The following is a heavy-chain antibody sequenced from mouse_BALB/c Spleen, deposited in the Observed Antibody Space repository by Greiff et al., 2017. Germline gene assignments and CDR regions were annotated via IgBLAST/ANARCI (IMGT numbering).Heavy chain of an antibody. CDR3: TRYYRYDVDYFDY. V-gene: IGHV1-15*01. J-gene: IGHJ2*01. D-gene: IGHD2-14*01. CDR2: IDPETGGT. Sequence: VQLQQSGAELVRPGASVTLSCKASGYTFTDYEMHWVKQTPVHGLEWIGAIDPETGGTAYNQKFKGKATLTADKSSSTAYMELRSLTSEDSAVYYCTRYYRYDVDYFDYWGQGTTLTVSS. CDR1: GYTFTDYE.